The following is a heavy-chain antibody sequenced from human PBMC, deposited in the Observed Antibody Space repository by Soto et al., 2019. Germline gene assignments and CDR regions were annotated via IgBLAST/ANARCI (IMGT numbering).Heavy chain of an antibody. Sequence: GGSLRLSCAASGFTFSSYAMHWVRQAPGKGLEWVAVISYDGSNKYYADSVKGRFTISRDNSKNTLYLQMITLRAEDTAVYYCARELLNDCSIAPDYWGQGTLVTVSS. CDR1: GFTFSSYA. CDR2: ISYDGSNK. V-gene: IGHV3-30*04. CDR3: ARELLNDCSIAPDY. D-gene: IGHD4-4*01. J-gene: IGHJ4*02.